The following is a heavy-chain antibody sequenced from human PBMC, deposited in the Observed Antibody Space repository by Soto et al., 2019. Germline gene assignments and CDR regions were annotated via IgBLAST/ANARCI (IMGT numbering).Heavy chain of an antibody. CDR2: IYYSGST. Sequence: PSETLSLTCTVSGGSISSGDYYWSWIRQPPGKGLEWIGYIYYSGSTYYNPSLKSRVTISVDTSKNQFSLKLSSVTAADTAVYYCARAGNGYDWDYYFDYWGQGTLVTVS. D-gene: IGHD5-12*01. CDR1: GGSISSGDYY. J-gene: IGHJ4*02. V-gene: IGHV4-30-4*01. CDR3: ARAGNGYDWDYYFDY.